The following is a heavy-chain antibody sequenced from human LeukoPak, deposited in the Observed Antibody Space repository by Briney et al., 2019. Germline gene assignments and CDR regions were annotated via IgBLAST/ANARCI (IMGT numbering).Heavy chain of an antibody. J-gene: IGHJ4*02. CDR1: GGSISSYY. V-gene: IGHV4-4*07. Sequence: PSETLSLTCTVSGGSISSYYWSWIRQPAGKGLEWIGRIYTSGSTNYNPSLKSRVTISVDTSKNQFSLKLSSVTAADTAVYYCARKEWLGDCSSTSCYNNYYFDYWGQGTLVTVSS. D-gene: IGHD2-2*02. CDR3: ARKEWLGDCSSTSCYNNYYFDY. CDR2: IYTSGST.